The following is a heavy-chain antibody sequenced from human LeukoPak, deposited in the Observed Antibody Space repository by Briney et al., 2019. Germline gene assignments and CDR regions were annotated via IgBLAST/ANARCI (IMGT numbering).Heavy chain of an antibody. CDR1: GEAFTGYY. D-gene: IGHD6-13*01. V-gene: IGHV4-34*01. J-gene: IGHJ4*02. CDR2: VNHAESS. CDR3: ARGRKGRFFYSSSWYFPDY. Sequence: SETLSLNCAVSGEAFTGYYWSWVRQPPGKGLEWIGEVNHAESSSYNPSLKSRLTMSVDASKNQFSLRLNSVTAADTAVYYCARGRKGRFFYSSSWYFPDYWGQGTLVTVSS.